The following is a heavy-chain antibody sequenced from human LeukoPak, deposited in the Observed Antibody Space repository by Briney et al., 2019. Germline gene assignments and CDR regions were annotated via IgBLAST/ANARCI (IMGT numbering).Heavy chain of an antibody. CDR3: GVVAAIMRYYYYYMDV. CDR1: GGSISSSSYY. Sequence: KPSETLSLTCTVSGGSISSSSYYWGWIRQPPGEGLEWIGSIYYSGSTYYNPSLKSRVTISVDTSKNQFSLKLSSVTAADTAVYYCGVVAAIMRYYYYYMDVWGKGTTVTVSS. J-gene: IGHJ6*03. D-gene: IGHD2-15*01. CDR2: IYYSGST. V-gene: IGHV4-39*01.